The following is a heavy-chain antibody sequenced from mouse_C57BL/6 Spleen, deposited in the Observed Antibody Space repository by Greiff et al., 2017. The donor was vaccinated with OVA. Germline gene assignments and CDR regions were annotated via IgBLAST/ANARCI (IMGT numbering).Heavy chain of an antibody. V-gene: IGHV1-78*01. CDR3: ASRGVSYYFDY. CDR1: GYTFTDHT. Sequence: VKLMESDAELVKPGASVKISCKVSGYTFTDHTIHWMKQRPEQGLEWIGYIYPRDGSTKYNEKFKGKATLTADKSSSTAYMQLNSLTSEDSAVYFCASRGVSYYFDYWGQGTTLTVSS. J-gene: IGHJ2*01. D-gene: IGHD6-2*01. CDR2: IYPRDGST.